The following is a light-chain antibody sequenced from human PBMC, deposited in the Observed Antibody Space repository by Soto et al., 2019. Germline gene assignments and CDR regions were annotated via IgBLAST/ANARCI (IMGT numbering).Light chain of an antibody. J-gene: IGKJ5*01. Sequence: DLQMTQSPSSLSASVGDRVTITCQASQDISNYLNWYQQKPGKAPKLLIYDASNLETGVPSRFGGSGSGTDFTFTISSLQPEDIATYYCQQYDNLPITFGQGTRLEIK. V-gene: IGKV1-33*01. CDR1: QDISNY. CDR2: DAS. CDR3: QQYDNLPIT.